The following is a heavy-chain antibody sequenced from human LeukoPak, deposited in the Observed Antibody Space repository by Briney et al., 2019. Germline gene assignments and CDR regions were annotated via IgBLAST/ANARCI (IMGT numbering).Heavy chain of an antibody. J-gene: IGHJ6*02. D-gene: IGHD3-3*01. V-gene: IGHV1-18*01. CDR3: ARDGVLRFLEWLDYYGMDV. CDR2: MNPNNGNT. CDR1: GFTFTSYD. Sequence: ASVKVSCKASGFTFTSYDINWVRQTTGQGLEWMGWMNPNNGNTNYAQKLQGRVTMTTDTSTSTAYMELRSLRSDDTAVYYCARDGVLRFLEWLDYYGMDVWGQGTTVTVSS.